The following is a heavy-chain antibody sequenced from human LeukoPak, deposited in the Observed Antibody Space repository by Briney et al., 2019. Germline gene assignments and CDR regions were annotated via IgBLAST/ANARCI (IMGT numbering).Heavy chain of an antibody. Sequence: VSVKVSCKASGYTFTGYYIHWVRQAPGQGLEWMGLINPTAGNTYYAQRFQGRVTMTRNTSTSTVYMELSSLRSEDTAVYYCARIRDGYNDAYDIWGQGTMVTVPS. CDR3: ARIRDGYNDAYDI. CDR1: GYTFTGYY. V-gene: IGHV1-46*01. D-gene: IGHD5-24*01. CDR2: INPTAGNT. J-gene: IGHJ3*02.